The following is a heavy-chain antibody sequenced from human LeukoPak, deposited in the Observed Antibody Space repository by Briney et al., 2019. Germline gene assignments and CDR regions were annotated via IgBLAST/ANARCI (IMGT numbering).Heavy chain of an antibody. V-gene: IGHV4-59*08. D-gene: IGHD5-18*01. Sequence: PSVTLPLARSVSGGSINSSSWSWIRQPPRGGLELSAYMYYTGTTNYNPSLCSRVTISVDASKNQFSLKLTSVTAADTAVYYCSRGYTYGDFWGPGTLVTVSS. CDR1: GGSINSSS. CDR3: SRGYTYGDF. J-gene: IGHJ4*02. CDR2: MYYTGTT.